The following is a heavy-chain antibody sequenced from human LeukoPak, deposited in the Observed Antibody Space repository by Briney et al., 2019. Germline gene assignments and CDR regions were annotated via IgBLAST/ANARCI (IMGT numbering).Heavy chain of an antibody. Sequence: PGGSLRLSCAASGFTFSSYEMNWVRQAPGKGLEWVSYISSSGSTIYYADSVKGRFTISRDNAKNSLHLQMNSLRAEDTAVYYCARTTYGSGNPYFDYWGQGTLVTVSS. J-gene: IGHJ4*02. V-gene: IGHV3-48*03. CDR2: ISSSGSTI. CDR1: GFTFSSYE. D-gene: IGHD3-10*01. CDR3: ARTTYGSGNPYFDY.